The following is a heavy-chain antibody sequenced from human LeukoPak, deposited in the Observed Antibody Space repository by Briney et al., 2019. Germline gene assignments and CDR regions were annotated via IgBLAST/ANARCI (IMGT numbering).Heavy chain of an antibody. D-gene: IGHD6-19*01. V-gene: IGHV3-74*01. CDR1: GFTFSSYW. J-gene: IGHJ4*02. CDR2: INSDGSST. Sequence: GGSLRLSCAASGFTFSSYWMHWVRQAPGKGLVWVSRINSDGSSTTYADSVKGRFTISRDDAKNTLYLQMNSLSAEDTAVYYCARVGSSAWYSNWGQGTLVTVSS. CDR3: ARVGSSAWYSN.